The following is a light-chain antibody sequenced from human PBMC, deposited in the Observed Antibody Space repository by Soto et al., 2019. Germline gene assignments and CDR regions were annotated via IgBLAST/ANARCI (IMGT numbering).Light chain of an antibody. CDR1: QDIRHNY. CDR3: QQYAFSPGS. Sequence: EIVMTQYPGTLSLSPGERATLSCRASQDIRHNYLAWYQNKPGQAPRLIIYGAFTRATGIPSRFSGSGSGTDFTLTISRLEPGDFALYYCQQYAFSPGSFGQGTKVDI. V-gene: IGKV3-20*01. CDR2: GAF. J-gene: IGKJ1*01.